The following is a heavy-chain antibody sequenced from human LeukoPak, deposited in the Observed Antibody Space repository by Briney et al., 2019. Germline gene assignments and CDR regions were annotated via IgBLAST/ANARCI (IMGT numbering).Heavy chain of an antibody. Sequence: ASVKVSCKASGGTFSSYAISWVRQAPGQGLEWMGGIIPIFGTANYAQKFQGRVTITADESTSTAYMELSSLRSEDTAVYYCARLDWSRGDSSGYFDYWGQGTLVNVSS. D-gene: IGHD3-22*01. J-gene: IGHJ4*02. CDR3: ARLDWSRGDSSGYFDY. CDR1: GGTFSSYA. CDR2: IIPIFGTA. V-gene: IGHV1-69*13.